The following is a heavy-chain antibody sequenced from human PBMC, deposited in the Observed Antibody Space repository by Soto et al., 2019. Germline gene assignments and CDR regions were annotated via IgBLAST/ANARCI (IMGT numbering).Heavy chain of an antibody. V-gene: IGHV4-34*01. CDR3: ARGRGSGWLYYYYGMDV. Sequence: QVQLQQWGAGLLKPSETLSLTCAVYGGSFSGYYWSWIRQPPGKGLEWIGEINHSGSTNYNPSLKSRVPISVDTSKNQFSLKLSSVTAADTAVYYCARGRGSGWLYYYYGMDVWGQGTTVTVSS. D-gene: IGHD6-19*01. J-gene: IGHJ6*02. CDR2: INHSGST. CDR1: GGSFSGYY.